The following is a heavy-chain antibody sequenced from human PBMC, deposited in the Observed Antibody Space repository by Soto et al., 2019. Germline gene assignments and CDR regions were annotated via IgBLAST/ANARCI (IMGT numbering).Heavy chain of an antibody. Sequence: GESLKISCRTSGYKFTSSWIAWVRQMPGKGLEWMGIIFPSDSDTRYSPSFQGQVTISADRSTSTVFLQWASLKASDTAVYFCARKDKSGYFNWFDPRGQGTLVTVSS. CDR1: GYKFTSSW. CDR2: IFPSDSDT. D-gene: IGHD3-22*01. CDR3: ARKDKSGYFNWFDP. J-gene: IGHJ5*02. V-gene: IGHV5-51*01.